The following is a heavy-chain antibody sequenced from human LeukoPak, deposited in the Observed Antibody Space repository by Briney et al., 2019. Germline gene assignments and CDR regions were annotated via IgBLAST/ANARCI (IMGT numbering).Heavy chain of an antibody. V-gene: IGHV1-2*02. CDR2: INPNSGGT. D-gene: IGHD6-19*01. Sequence: ASVKVSCKASGYTFTGYYMHWVRQAPGQGLEWMGWINPNSGGTNYAQKFQGRVTMTRDTSISTAYMELSRLRPDDTAVYYCARDLAVAPHFDYWGQGTLVTVSS. CDR1: GYTFTGYY. CDR3: ARDLAVAPHFDY. J-gene: IGHJ4*02.